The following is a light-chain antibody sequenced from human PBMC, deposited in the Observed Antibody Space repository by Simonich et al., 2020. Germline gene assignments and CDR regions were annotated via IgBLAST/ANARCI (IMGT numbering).Light chain of an antibody. CDR2: DAS. Sequence: EIVLTQSPATLSLSPAERATLSCRASQSVSSYLAWYQQKPGQAPRLLIYDASNRATGIPARFSGSGSGTDFTLPISSLEPEDFAVYYCQQRSNWPPYTFGQGTKLEIK. CDR3: QQRSNWPPYT. V-gene: IGKV3-11*01. J-gene: IGKJ2*01. CDR1: QSVSSY.